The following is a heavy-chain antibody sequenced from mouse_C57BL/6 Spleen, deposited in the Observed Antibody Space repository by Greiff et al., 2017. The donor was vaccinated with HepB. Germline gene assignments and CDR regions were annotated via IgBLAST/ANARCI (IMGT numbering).Heavy chain of an antibody. D-gene: IGHD1-1*01. CDR1: GYTFTDYY. J-gene: IGHJ4*01. CDR2: INPYNGGT. V-gene: IGHV1-19*01. Sequence: EVQLQQSGPVLVKPGASVKMSCKASGYTFTDYYMNWVKQSHGKSLEWIGVINPYNGGTSYNQKFKGKATLTVDKSSSTAYMELNSLTSEDSAVYYCARWDATVVAKGAMDYWGQGTSVTVSS. CDR3: ARWDATVVAKGAMDY.